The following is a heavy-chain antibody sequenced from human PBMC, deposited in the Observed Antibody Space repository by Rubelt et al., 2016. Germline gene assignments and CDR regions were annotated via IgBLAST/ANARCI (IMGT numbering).Heavy chain of an antibody. D-gene: IGHD1-1*01. V-gene: IGHV1-2*02. CDR1: GYTFTSYD. CDR3: ARDLEDWSSDY. CDR2: INPKNGGA. J-gene: IGHJ4*02. Sequence: QVRLVQSGAEVKKPGASVKVSCKASGYTFTSYDINWVRQATGQGLEWMGWINPKNGGAKYAQKFQGRVTLTRDTSISTAYMEMTTLRSDDTAVYYCARDLEDWSSDYWGQGTLVTVSS.